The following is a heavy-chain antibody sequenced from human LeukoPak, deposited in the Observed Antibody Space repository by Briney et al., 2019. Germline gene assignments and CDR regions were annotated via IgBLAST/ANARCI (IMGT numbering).Heavy chain of an antibody. V-gene: IGHV4-59*01. CDR2: IYYSGST. CDR1: GGSISSYY. CDR3: ARVIAVAGAFNAFDI. D-gene: IGHD6-19*01. J-gene: IGHJ3*02. Sequence: PSETLSLTCTVSGGSISSYYWSWIRQPPGKGLEWIGYIYYSGSTNYNPSLKIRVTISVDTSKNQFSLKLSSVTAADTAVYYCARVIAVAGAFNAFDIWGQGTMVTVSS.